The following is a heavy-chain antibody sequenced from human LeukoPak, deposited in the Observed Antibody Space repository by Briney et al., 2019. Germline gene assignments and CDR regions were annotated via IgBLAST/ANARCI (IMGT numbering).Heavy chain of an antibody. D-gene: IGHD1-26*01. CDR2: IKQDGSEK. CDR1: GFTFSSYW. J-gene: IGHJ4*02. Sequence: PGGSLRLSCAASGFTFSSYWMSWVRQAPGKGLEWVANIKQDGSEKYYVDSVKGRFTISRDNAKNSLYLQMNSLRAEDTAVYYCARVLCGSYRRCGFDYWGQGTLVTVSS. CDR3: ARVLCGSYRRCGFDY. V-gene: IGHV3-7*01.